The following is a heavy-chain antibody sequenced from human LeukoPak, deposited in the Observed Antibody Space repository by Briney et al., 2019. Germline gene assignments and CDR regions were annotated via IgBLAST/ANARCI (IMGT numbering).Heavy chain of an antibody. D-gene: IGHD6-6*01. CDR2: IWYDGSNK. CDR1: GFTFSSYG. Sequence: GGSLRLSCAASGFTFSSYGMHWVRQAPGKGLEWVAVIWYDGSNKYYADSVKGRFTISRDNSKNTLYLQMNSLGAEDTAVYYCARDPGKGSSEAFDYWGQGTLVTVSS. CDR3: ARDPGKGSSEAFDY. V-gene: IGHV3-33*01. J-gene: IGHJ4*02.